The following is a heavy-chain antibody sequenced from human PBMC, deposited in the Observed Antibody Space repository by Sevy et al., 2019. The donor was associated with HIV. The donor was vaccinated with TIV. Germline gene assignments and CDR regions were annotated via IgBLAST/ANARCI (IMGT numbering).Heavy chain of an antibody. J-gene: IGHJ5*02. CDR3: ARGRVGIKRWFDA. CDR1: GGSISSYY. Sequence: SETLSLTCTVSGGSISSYYWSWIRQPPGKGLEWIGYIYYSGSTNYNPSLKSRVTISVDTSKNQFSLKLSSVTAADTAVYYCARGRVGIKRWFDAWGQGTLVTVSS. CDR2: IYYSGST. V-gene: IGHV4-59*08. D-gene: IGHD2-21*01.